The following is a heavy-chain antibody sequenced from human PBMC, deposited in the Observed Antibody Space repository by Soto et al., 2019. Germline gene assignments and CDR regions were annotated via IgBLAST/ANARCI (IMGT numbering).Heavy chain of an antibody. CDR1: GGSISSYY. CDR3: AGNDCSGGSCYSGYYYIDV. J-gene: IGHJ6*03. D-gene: IGHD2-15*01. V-gene: IGHV4-59*01. CDR2: IYYSGST. Sequence: PSETLSLTCTVSGGSISSYYWSWIRQPPGKGLEWIGYIYYSGSTNYNPSLKSRVTISVDTSKNQFSLKLSSVTAADTAVYYCAGNDCSGGSCYSGYYYIDVWGKGTTVTVSS.